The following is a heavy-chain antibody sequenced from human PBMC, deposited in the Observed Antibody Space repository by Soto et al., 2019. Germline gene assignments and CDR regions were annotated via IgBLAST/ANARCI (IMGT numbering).Heavy chain of an antibody. Sequence: QLQLQESGPGLVKPSETLSLTCTVSGGSISSSSYYWGWIRQPPGKGLEWIGSIYYSGSTYYNPSLKSRVTISVDTSKKQFALRLSSVTAADTAVYYCARRGTIFGVVILYYFDYWGQGTLVTVSS. V-gene: IGHV4-39*01. CDR1: GGSISSSSYY. CDR3: ARRGTIFGVVILYYFDY. J-gene: IGHJ4*02. CDR2: IYYSGST. D-gene: IGHD3-3*01.